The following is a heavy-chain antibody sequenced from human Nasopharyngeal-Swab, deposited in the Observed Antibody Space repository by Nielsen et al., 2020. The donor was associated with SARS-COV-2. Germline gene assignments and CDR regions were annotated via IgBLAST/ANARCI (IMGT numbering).Heavy chain of an antibody. J-gene: IGHJ4*02. D-gene: IGHD3-3*02. Sequence: VHQAPGKGLEWVSAISGSGGSTYYADSVKGRFTISRDNSKNTLYLQMNSLRAEDTAVYYCAKGPLADYWGQGTLVTVSS. CDR2: ISGSGGST. V-gene: IGHV3-23*01. CDR3: AKGPLADY.